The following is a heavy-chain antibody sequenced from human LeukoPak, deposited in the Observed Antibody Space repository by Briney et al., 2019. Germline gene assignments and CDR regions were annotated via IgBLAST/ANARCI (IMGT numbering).Heavy chain of an antibody. Sequence: SETLSLTCTVAGGSISSYYWSWIRQPPGKGLEWIGYIYYSGSTNYTPSLKSRVTISIHTSKNQFSLKLSSVTAADTAVYYCARVNYYGSGTYFNVVDYWGQGTLVTVSS. CDR1: GGSISSYY. CDR3: ARVNYYGSGTYFNVVDY. CDR2: IYYSGST. D-gene: IGHD3-10*01. J-gene: IGHJ4*02. V-gene: IGHV4-59*01.